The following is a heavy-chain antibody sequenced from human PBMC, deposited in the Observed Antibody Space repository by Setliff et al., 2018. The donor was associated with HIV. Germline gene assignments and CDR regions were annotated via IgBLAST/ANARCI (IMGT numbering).Heavy chain of an antibody. D-gene: IGHD3-3*01. CDR1: GYTFSNYY. CDR3: ARGGLGVVTSFDS. Sequence: ASVKVSCKASGYTFSNYYIHWVRQAPGQGLEWMGIINPSAVTSYGQKFQGRLTVTRDTSTSTVYMDLSSLRSEDTAVYYCARGGLGVVTSFDSWGPGTLVTAPQ. CDR2: INPSAVT. V-gene: IGHV1-46*01. J-gene: IGHJ4*02.